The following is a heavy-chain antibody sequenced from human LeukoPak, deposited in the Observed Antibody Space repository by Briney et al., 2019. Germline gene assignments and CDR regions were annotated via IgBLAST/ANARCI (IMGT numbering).Heavy chain of an antibody. CDR1: GGTFSSYA. CDR2: IIPILGIA. V-gene: IGHV1-69*04. J-gene: IGHJ6*02. CDR3: ARDFSWTGDSYYYGMDV. D-gene: IGHD3/OR15-3a*01. Sequence: ASVKVSCKASGGTFSSYAISWVRQAPGQGLEWMGRIIPILGIANYAQKFQGRVTITADKSTSTAYMELSSLRSEDTAVYYCARDFSWTGDSYYYGMDVWGQGTTVTVSS.